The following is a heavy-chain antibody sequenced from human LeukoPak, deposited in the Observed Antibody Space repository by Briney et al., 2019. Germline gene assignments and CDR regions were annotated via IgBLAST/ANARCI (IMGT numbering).Heavy chain of an antibody. CDR1: GGSISSGGYS. J-gene: IGHJ4*02. V-gene: IGHV4-30-2*03. CDR3: ARHKLANWFHSFDY. CDR2: IYHSGST. Sequence: KSSETLSLTCAVSGGSISSGGYSWSWIRQPPGKGLEWIGYIYHSGSTYYNPSLKSRVTISVDTSKNQFSLKLSSVTAADTAVYYCARHKLANWFHSFDYWGQGTLVTVSS. D-gene: IGHD7-27*01.